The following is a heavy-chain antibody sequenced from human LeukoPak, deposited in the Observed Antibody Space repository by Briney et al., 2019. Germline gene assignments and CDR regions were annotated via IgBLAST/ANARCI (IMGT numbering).Heavy chain of an antibody. J-gene: IGHJ3*02. CDR1: GGSISSSSYY. CDR2: IYYSGST. D-gene: IGHD1-26*01. V-gene: IGHV4-39*01. CDR3: ARTQGTWELSNDAFDI. Sequence: PSETLSLTCTVSGGSISSSSYYWGWIRQPPGKGLEWIGSIYYSGSTYYNPSLKSQVTISVDTSKNQFSLKLSSVTAADTAVYYCARTQGTWELSNDAFDIWGQGTMVTVSS.